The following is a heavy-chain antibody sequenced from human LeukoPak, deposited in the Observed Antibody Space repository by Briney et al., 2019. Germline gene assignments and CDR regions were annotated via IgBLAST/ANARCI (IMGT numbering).Heavy chain of an antibody. D-gene: IGHD7-27*01. CDR2: IKPDTGVT. CDR1: GYTFTGHY. J-gene: IGHJ4*02. Sequence: ASVKVSCKASGYTFTGHYMHWVRQAPGQGLEWMGWIKPDTGVTYYAQNFQGSFTMTTDTSISTVYMELSSLRSDDTAVYYCARDNNWGPDYWGQGTLVTVSS. V-gene: IGHV1-2*02. CDR3: ARDNNWGPDY.